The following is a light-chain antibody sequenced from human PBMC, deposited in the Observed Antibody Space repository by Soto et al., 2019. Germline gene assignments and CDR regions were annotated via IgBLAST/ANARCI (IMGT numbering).Light chain of an antibody. CDR1: QSVSRY. J-gene: IGKJ5*01. CDR3: QQYGSSPIT. CDR2: GAS. Sequence: IVLTQAPGTLSLSPGERATLSCRASQSVSRYLTWYQQKPGQGPRVLIYGASSRATGIPDRFSGSGSGTDFTLTISRLEPEDFAVYYCQQYGSSPITFGQGTRLEIK. V-gene: IGKV3-20*01.